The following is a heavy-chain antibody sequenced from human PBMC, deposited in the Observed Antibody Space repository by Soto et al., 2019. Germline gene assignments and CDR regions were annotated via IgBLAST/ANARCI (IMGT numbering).Heavy chain of an antibody. D-gene: IGHD6-19*01. V-gene: IGHV4-61*01. J-gene: IGHJ4*02. CDR2: IYYSGST. CDR3: ARDISSGWYDY. CDR1: GCTVSSGSYY. Sequence: SETLSLTCTVSGCTVSSGSYYWSWIRQPPGKGLEWIGYIYYSGSTNYNPSLKSRVTISVDTSKNQFSLKLSSVTAADTAVYYCARDISSGWYDYWGQGTLVTVSS.